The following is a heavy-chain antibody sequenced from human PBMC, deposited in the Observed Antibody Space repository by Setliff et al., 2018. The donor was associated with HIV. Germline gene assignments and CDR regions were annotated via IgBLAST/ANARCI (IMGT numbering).Heavy chain of an antibody. J-gene: IGHJ4*02. D-gene: IGHD3-10*01. CDR3: ARMNYGSGLASYFDY. V-gene: IGHV4-59*10. CDR2: MHYAGTT. Sequence: ETLSLTCAVYGGSFSGYYWTWIRQPPGKGLEWIASMHYAGTTEYNPSLKSRLTMSLDTSRNHFSLNLKSVTAADTAVYFCARMNYGSGLASYFDYWGQGTLVTVSS. CDR1: GGSFSGYY.